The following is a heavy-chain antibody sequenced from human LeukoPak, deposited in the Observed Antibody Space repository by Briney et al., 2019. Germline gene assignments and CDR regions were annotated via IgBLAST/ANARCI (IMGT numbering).Heavy chain of an antibody. V-gene: IGHV1-2*06. CDR1: GYTFTAYY. CDR3: ARGDIVVVLAAIDYYYYGMDV. J-gene: IGHJ6*02. Sequence: GASVKVSCKASGYTFTAYYIHWVRQAPGQGLEWMGRINPNSGGTNYAQKFQDRVTMTRDTSISTAYMKLSRLRSDDTAVYYCARGDIVVVLAAIDYYYYGMDVWGQGTTVTVSS. CDR2: INPNSGGT. D-gene: IGHD2-2*01.